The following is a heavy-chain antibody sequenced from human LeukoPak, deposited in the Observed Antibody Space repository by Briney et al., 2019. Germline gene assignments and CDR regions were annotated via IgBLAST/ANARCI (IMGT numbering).Heavy chain of an antibody. CDR3: GRAMLDSSGRDY. CDR2: INTDGSNT. V-gene: IGHV3-74*01. Sequence: GGSLRLSCAASGFTLSSYWMHWVRQAPGKGLVWVSRINTDGSNTGYADSVKGRFTISRDNAKNTGYLQINSLRAEDTALYYCGRAMLDSSGRDYWGQGTMVTVSS. CDR1: GFTLSSYW. D-gene: IGHD3-22*01. J-gene: IGHJ4*02.